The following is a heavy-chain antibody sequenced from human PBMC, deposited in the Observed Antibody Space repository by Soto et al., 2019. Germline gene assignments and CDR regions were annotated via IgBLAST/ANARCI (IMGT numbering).Heavy chain of an antibody. Sequence: ASVKVSCKAAGYTFTSYGFSWVRQAPGQGLEWMGWISAYNGNTNYAQKLQGRVTMTTDTSTSTAYMELRSLRSDDTAVYYCARLEDCSGGSCYAAGFDYWGQGTLVTVSS. CDR2: ISAYNGNT. V-gene: IGHV1-18*01. CDR1: GYTFTSYG. CDR3: ARLEDCSGGSCYAAGFDY. D-gene: IGHD2-15*01. J-gene: IGHJ4*02.